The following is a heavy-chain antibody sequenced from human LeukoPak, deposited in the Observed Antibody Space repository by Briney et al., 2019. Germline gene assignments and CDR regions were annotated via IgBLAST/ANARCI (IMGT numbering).Heavy chain of an antibody. CDR2: IYYSGST. J-gene: IGHJ5*02. D-gene: IGHD6-19*01. CDR1: GGSISSYY. V-gene: IGHV4-59*01. Sequence: PSETLSLTCTVSGGSISSYYWSWIRQPPGKGLEWIGYIYYSGSTNYNPSLKSRVTISVDTSNNQFSLKLTSVTAADTAVYYCAGGTYYSGGWGWFDPWGQGTLVTVSS. CDR3: AGGTYYSGGWGWFDP.